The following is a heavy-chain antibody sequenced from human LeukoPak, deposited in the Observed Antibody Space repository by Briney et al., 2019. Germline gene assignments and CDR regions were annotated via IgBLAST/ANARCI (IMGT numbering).Heavy chain of an antibody. CDR3: GRLAGVLLWFGEFFDY. CDR1: GFTFSSYW. J-gene: IGHJ4*02. CDR2: IKQDGSEK. Sequence: GGPLRLSCAASGFTFSSYWMSWVRQAPGKGLEWVANIKQDGSEKYYVDSVKGRFTISRDNAKNSLYLQMNSLRAEDTAVYYCGRLAGVLLWFGEFFDYWGQGTLVTVSS. D-gene: IGHD3-10*01. V-gene: IGHV3-7*01.